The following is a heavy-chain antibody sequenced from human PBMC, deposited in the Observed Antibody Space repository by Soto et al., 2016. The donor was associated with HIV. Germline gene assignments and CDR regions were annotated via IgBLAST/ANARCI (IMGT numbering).Heavy chain of an antibody. V-gene: IGHV1-46*03. CDR3: ARDGTPSYYGSGSYHIDY. J-gene: IGHJ4*02. D-gene: IGHD3-10*01. Sequence: QVQLVQSGAEVKKPGASVKVSCKASGYTFTSYYMHWVRQAPGQGLEWMGIINPSGGSTSYAQKLQGRVTMTRDTSTSTVYMELSSLRSEDTAVYYCARDGTPSYYGSGSYHIDYWGQGTLVTVSS. CDR2: INPSGGST. CDR1: GYTFTSYY.